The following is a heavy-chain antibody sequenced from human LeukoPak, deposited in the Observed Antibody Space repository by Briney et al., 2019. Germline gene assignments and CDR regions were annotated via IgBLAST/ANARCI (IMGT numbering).Heavy chain of an antibody. D-gene: IGHD4-23*01. J-gene: IGHJ4*02. V-gene: IGHV3-23*01. Sequence: GGSLRLSCAASGFSFSSYGMHWVRQAPGKGLEWVSAISGSGGSTYYADSVKGRFTISRDNSKSTLYLQMNSLRAEDTAVYYCAKVNGGNSHYFDYWGQGTLVTVSS. CDR3: AKVNGGNSHYFDY. CDR2: ISGSGGST. CDR1: GFSFSSYG.